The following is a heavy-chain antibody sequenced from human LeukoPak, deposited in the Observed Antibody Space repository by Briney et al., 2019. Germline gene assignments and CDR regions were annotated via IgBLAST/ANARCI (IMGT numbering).Heavy chain of an antibody. J-gene: IGHJ4*02. V-gene: IGHV4-31*03. CDR3: ARGDYDYVWGSDRYTSFDY. CDR1: GGSHSSGGYY. D-gene: IGHD3-16*02. Sequence: SETLSLTCTVSGGSHSSGGYYWRWIRQHPGGGLEWIVYNYSRGSTYCNPSCKSRVTISIDTSKYQFSLTPSSVTAADTAVYYCARGDYDYVWGSDRYTSFDYWGQGTLVTVSS. CDR2: NYSRGST.